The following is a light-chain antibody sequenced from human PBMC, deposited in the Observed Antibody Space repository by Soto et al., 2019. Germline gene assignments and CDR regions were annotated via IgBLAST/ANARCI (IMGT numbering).Light chain of an antibody. CDR2: EVS. V-gene: IGLV2-14*01. CDR3: SSYTSSSNWV. J-gene: IGLJ3*02. Sequence: QSALTQPASVSGSPGQSITISCTGTSSYVGGYNYVSWYQQHPGKAPKLMIYEVSYRPSGVSNRFSGSKSGNTASLTISGLQAEEEADYYCSSYTSSSNWVFGGGTKLTVL. CDR1: SSYVGGYNY.